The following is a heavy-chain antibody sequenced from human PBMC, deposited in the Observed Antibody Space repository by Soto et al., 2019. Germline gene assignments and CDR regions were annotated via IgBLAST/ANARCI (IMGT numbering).Heavy chain of an antibody. D-gene: IGHD6-6*01. CDR2: ISYDGSNK. Sequence: SGGSLRLSCAASGFTFSSYAMHLVRQAPGKGLEWVAVISYDGSNKYYADSVKGRFTISRDNAKNTLYLQMNSLRVEDTAVYYCVRDRPHNWFDPWGQGTLVTVSS. J-gene: IGHJ5*02. CDR3: VRDRPHNWFDP. V-gene: IGHV3-30-3*01. CDR1: GFTFSSYA.